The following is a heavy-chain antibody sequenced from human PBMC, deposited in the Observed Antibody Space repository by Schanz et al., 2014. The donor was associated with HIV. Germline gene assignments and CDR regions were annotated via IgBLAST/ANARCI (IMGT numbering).Heavy chain of an antibody. CDR3: ARRRSEIVPAAIVLHYYYGFDV. CDR1: GYTFTNYD. CDR2: MNPNSGNT. D-gene: IGHD2-2*02. V-gene: IGHV1-8*01. J-gene: IGHJ6*02. Sequence: QVQLVQSGAEVKKPGASVRVSCKASGYTFTNYDINWVRQATGQGLEWMGWMNPNSGNTGYAQKFQGRVTMTRDTSKSTAYMDLSSLRSEDTAVYYCARRRSEIVPAAIVLHYYYGFDVWGQGTLVTVSS.